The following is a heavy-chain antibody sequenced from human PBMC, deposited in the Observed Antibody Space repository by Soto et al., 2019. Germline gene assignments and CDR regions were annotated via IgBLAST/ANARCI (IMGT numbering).Heavy chain of an antibody. CDR1: SDSISRSYW. V-gene: IGHV4-4*02. Sequence: PSETLSHPCAVSSDSISRSYWWSWVRQSPGKGLGGIGEISSSGSTNYNPSLKSRVTISVDRSKSQFSLKLSSVTAADTAVYYCARTRGLLTYYYYMDVWGKGTTVTVSS. J-gene: IGHJ6*03. CDR2: ISSSGST. CDR3: ARTRGLLTYYYYMDV. D-gene: IGHD4-17*01.